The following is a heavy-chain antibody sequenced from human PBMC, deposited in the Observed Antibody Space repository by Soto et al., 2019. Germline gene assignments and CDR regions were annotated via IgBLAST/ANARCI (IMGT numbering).Heavy chain of an antibody. J-gene: IGHJ4*02. CDR2: IGRQRETT. CDR1: GFSFSDYE. Sequence: GGSLRLSCEASGFSFSDYERNWVRQAPGEGLDWVTYIGRQRETTFYADSVVRRFVLSRDNAKNSLFLQMDRLTGDDTPGSFSARAHPTSELVYWGQGALVTVSS. V-gene: IGHV3-48*03. CDR3: ARAHPTSELVY. D-gene: IGHD1-26*01.